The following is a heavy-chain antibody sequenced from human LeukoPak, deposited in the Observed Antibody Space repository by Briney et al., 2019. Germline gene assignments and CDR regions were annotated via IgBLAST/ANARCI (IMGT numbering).Heavy chain of an antibody. Sequence: GGSLRLSCAASGFTFSSYAMSWVRQAPGKGLEWVPAISGSGGSTYYADSVKGRFTISRDNSKNTLYLQMNSLRAEDTAVYYCAKGLRKGYDFDYWGQGTLVTVSS. CDR3: AKGLRKGYDFDY. D-gene: IGHD5-12*01. CDR1: GFTFSSYA. CDR2: ISGSGGST. V-gene: IGHV3-23*01. J-gene: IGHJ4*02.